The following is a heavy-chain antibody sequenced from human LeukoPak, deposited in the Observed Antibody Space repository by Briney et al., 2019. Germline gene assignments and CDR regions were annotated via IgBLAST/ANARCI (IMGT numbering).Heavy chain of an antibody. CDR3: ARESPTLWFGEDSYFDY. D-gene: IGHD3-10*01. CDR1: GGSISSGDYY. J-gene: IGHJ4*02. Sequence: PSETLSLTCTVSGGSISSGDYYWSWIRQPPGKGLEWIGYIYYSGSTYYNPSLKSRVTISVDTSKNQFSLKLSSVTAADTAVYYCARESPTLWFGEDSYFDYWGQGTLVTVSS. CDR2: IYYSGST. V-gene: IGHV4-30-4*01.